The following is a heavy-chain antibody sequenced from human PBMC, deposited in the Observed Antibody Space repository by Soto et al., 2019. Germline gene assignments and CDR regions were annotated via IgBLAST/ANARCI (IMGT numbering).Heavy chain of an antibody. J-gene: IGHJ1*01. Sequence: SETLSLTCTVSGGSISSGGYYWSWIRQHPGKGLEWIGYIYYSVSTYYNQSLKSRVTISVDTSKNQFSLKLSSVTAADTAVYYCARDYGDYGREYFQHWGQGTLVTVSS. D-gene: IGHD4-17*01. V-gene: IGHV4-31*03. CDR2: IYYSVST. CDR3: ARDYGDYGREYFQH. CDR1: GGSISSGGYY.